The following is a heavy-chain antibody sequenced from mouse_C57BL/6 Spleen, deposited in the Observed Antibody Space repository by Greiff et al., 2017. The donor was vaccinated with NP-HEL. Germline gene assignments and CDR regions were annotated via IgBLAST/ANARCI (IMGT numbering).Heavy chain of an antibody. CDR1: GYTFTSYW. Sequence: QVQLQQPGAELVMPGASVKLSCKASGYTFTSYWMHWVKQRPGQGLAWIGEIDPSDSYTNYNQKFKGKSTLTVDKSSSTAYMQLSSLTSEDSAVYYCARRIYYYGSSYFDYWGQGTTLTVSS. CDR3: ARRIYYYGSSYFDY. D-gene: IGHD1-1*01. J-gene: IGHJ2*01. CDR2: IDPSDSYT. V-gene: IGHV1-69*01.